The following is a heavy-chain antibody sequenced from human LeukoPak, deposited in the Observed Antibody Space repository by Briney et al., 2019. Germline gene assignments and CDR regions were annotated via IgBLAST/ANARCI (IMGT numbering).Heavy chain of an antibody. V-gene: IGHV4-38-2*01. D-gene: IGHD6-13*01. CDR2: IHYPEST. CDR3: ARGRGRQVGTRWHPDTHHDY. J-gene: IGHJ4*02. Sequence: SETLSLTCAVSGFSISSGFFWGWIRRPPGKGLEWVGTIHYPESTYYNPSLSSRLTISMDASKNHFSLKLSSVTAADTALYFCARGRGRQVGTRWHPDTHHDYWGQGILVTVSS. CDR1: GFSISSGFF.